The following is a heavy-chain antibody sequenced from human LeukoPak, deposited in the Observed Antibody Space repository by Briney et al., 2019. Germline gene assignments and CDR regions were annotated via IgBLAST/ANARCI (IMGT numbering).Heavy chain of an antibody. D-gene: IGHD2-2*01. J-gene: IGHJ4*02. CDR1: GFTFSSYW. CDR3: ARVGGYCSSTSCYPLDY. V-gene: IGHV3-7*01. Sequence: PGGSLILSCAASGFTFSSYWMSWVRQAPGKGQEWVANIKQDESEKYYVDSVKGRFTISRDNAKNSLYLQMNSLRAEDTAVYYCARVGGYCSSTSCYPLDYWGQGTLVTVSS. CDR2: IKQDESEK.